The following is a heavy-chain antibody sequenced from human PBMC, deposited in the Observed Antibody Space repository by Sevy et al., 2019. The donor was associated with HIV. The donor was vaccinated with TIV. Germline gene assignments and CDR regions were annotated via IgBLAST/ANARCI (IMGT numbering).Heavy chain of an antibody. CDR1: GFTFSSYA. CDR3: ASGYSYGYAPFDY. V-gene: IGHV3-30-3*01. Sequence: GGSLRLSCAASGFTFSSYAMHWVRQAPGKGLEWVAVISYEGSNKYNADSVKGRFTISRDNSKNTLYLQMNSLRAEDTAGYYCASGYSYGYAPFDYWGQGTLVTVSS. J-gene: IGHJ4*02. CDR2: ISYEGSNK. D-gene: IGHD5-18*01.